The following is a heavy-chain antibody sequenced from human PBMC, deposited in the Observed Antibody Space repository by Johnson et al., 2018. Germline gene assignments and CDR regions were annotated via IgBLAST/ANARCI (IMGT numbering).Heavy chain of an antibody. CDR1: GFTFSSYW. CDR3: ARGGRWLQLGHYYYGMDV. CDR2: INSDGSTT. Sequence: VRLLESGGGLVQPGGSLRLSCAASGFTFSSYWMHWVRQAPGKGLVCVSRINSDGSTTTYADSVKGRFTISRDNAKNTWYLQMNSLRIEDTAVYSCARGGRWLQLGHYYYGMDVWGQGTTVTVSS. J-gene: IGHJ6*02. D-gene: IGHD5-24*01. V-gene: IGHV3-74*02.